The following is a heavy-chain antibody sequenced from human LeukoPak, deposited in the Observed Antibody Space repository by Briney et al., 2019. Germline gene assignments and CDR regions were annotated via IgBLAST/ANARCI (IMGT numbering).Heavy chain of an antibody. J-gene: IGHJ4*02. CDR3: ARYRTPSGSYYD. CDR1: GGTFSSYA. Sequence: SVKVSCKASGGTFSSYAISWVRQARGQGLEWMGRIIPIFGTANYAQKFQGRVTITADESTSTAYMELSSLRSEDTAVYYCARYRTPSGSYYDWGQGTLVTVSS. CDR2: IIPIFGTA. V-gene: IGHV1-69*13. D-gene: IGHD1-26*01.